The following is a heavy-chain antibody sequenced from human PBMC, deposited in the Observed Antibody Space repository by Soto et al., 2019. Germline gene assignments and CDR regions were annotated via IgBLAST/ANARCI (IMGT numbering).Heavy chain of an antibody. CDR3: AKDGSSWYPFDY. D-gene: IGHD6-13*01. CDR2: ISGSGGST. J-gene: IGHJ4*02. V-gene: IGHV3-23*01. CDR1: GFTFSSYA. Sequence: GGSLRLSCAASGFTFSSYAMSWVPQAPGKGLEWVSAISGSGGSTDYADSVKGRFTISRDNSKNTLYLQMHSLRAEDTAVYYCAKDGSSWYPFDYWGQGTLVTVSS.